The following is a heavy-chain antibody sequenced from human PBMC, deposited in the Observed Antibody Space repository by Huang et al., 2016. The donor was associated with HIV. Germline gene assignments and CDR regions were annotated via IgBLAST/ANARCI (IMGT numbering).Heavy chain of an antibody. Sequence: QLQLQESGPGLVKPSETLSLTCTVSGGSISSRSYYRGWIRQPPGKGLGWIGGSYYSGKTSYIPSVKSRVTISVDTANNQFSVRLSSVTASDTAVYYCARHDIYCSDGSCSGFDYWGQGSLVTVSS. V-gene: IGHV4-39*01. CDR1: GGSISSRSYY. CDR3: ARHDIYCSDGSCSGFDY. CDR2: SYYSGKT. J-gene: IGHJ4*02. D-gene: IGHD2-15*01.